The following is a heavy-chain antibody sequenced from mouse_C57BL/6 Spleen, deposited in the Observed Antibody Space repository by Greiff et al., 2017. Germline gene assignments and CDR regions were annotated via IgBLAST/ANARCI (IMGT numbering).Heavy chain of an antibody. CDR1: GFSLTSYG. CDR3: AKPEVITTVVATSHWYFDV. CDR2: IWGDGST. Sequence: VKVVESGPGLVAPSQSLSITCTVSGFSLTSYGVSWVRQPPGKGLEWLGVIWGDGSTNYHSALISRLSISKDNSKSQVFLKLNSLQTDDTATYYCAKPEVITTVVATSHWYFDVWGTGTTVTVSS. V-gene: IGHV2-3*01. D-gene: IGHD1-1*01. J-gene: IGHJ1*03.